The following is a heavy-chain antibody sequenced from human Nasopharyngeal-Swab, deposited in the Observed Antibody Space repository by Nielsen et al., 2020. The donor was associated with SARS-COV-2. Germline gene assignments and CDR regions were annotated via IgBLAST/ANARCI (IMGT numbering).Heavy chain of an antibody. J-gene: IGHJ5*02. D-gene: IGHD2-15*01. CDR1: GGSISSYY. CDR3: ARHPGYCSGGSCYSRWVDP. Sequence: SETLSLTCTVSGGSISSYYWSWIRQLPGKGLEWIGYIYYSGSTNYNPSLKSRVTISVDTSKNQFSLKLSSVTAADTAVYYCARHPGYCSGGSCYSRWVDPWGQGTLVTVSS. CDR2: IYYSGST. V-gene: IGHV4-59*08.